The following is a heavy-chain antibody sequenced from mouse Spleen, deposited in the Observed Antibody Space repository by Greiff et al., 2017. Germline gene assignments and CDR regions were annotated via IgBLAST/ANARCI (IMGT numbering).Heavy chain of an antibody. V-gene: IGHV14-4*01. CDR3: TFLWSFAY. D-gene: IGHD1-1*02. CDR2: IDPENGDT. Sequence: VQLQQSGAELVRPGASVKLSCTASGFNIKDDYMHWVKQRPEQGLEWIGWIDPENGDTEYASKFQGKATITADTSSNTAYLQLSSLTSEDTAVYYCTFLWSFAYWGEGTLVTVSA. J-gene: IGHJ3*01. CDR1: GFNIKDDY.